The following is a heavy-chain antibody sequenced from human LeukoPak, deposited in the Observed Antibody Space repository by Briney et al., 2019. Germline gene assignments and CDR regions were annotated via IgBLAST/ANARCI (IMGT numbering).Heavy chain of an antibody. V-gene: IGHV3-53*01. CDR1: GFTVSSNY. CDR2: IYSGGST. Sequence: PGGSLRLSCAASGFTVSSNYMSWVRQAPGKGLEWVSVIYSGGSTYYADSVKGRFTISRDNSKNTLYLQMNSLRAEDTAVYYCAKPPLRDQIDPWGQGTLVTVSS. CDR3: AKPPLRDQIDP. J-gene: IGHJ5*02.